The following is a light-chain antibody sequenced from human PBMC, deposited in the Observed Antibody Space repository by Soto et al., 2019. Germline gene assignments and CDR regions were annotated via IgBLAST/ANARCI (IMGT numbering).Light chain of an antibody. CDR1: QSVSSN. CDR3: QQYNNWPPIT. Sequence: EIVMTQSPATLSVSPLERATLYFRASQSVSSNLAWYQQKPGQAPRLLIYGASTRATGIPARFSGSGSGTEFTLTISSLQSEDFAVYYCQQYNNWPPITFGQGTRLEIK. V-gene: IGKV3-15*01. CDR2: GAS. J-gene: IGKJ5*01.